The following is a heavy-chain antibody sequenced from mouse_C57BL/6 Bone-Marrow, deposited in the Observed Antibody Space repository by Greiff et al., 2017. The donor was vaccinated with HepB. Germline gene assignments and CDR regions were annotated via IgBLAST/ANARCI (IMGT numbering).Heavy chain of an antibody. Sequence: EVQLQQSGAELVRPGASVKLSCTASGFNIKDDYMHWVKQRPEQGLEWIGWIDPENGDTEYASKFQGKATITADTSSNTAYLQLSSLTSEDTAVYYCVIYYYGSIYAMDYWGQGTSVTVSS. J-gene: IGHJ4*01. D-gene: IGHD1-1*01. CDR3: VIYYYGSIYAMDY. CDR1: GFNIKDDY. V-gene: IGHV14-4*01. CDR2: IDPENGDT.